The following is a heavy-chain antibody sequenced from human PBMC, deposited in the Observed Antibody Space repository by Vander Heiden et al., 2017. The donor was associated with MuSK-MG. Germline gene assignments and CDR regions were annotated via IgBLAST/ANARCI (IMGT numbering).Heavy chain of an antibody. V-gene: IGHV4-39*01. D-gene: IGHD2-2*02. CDR1: GGSISSSSYY. J-gene: IGHJ3*02. CDR3: AAIIESPTTDAFDI. Sequence: QLQLQESGLGLVKPSETLSLTCTVSGGSISSSSYYWGWIRQPPGKGLEWIGSIYYSGSTYYNPSLKSRVTISVDTSKNQFSLKLSSVTAADTAVYYCAAIIESPTTDAFDIWGQGTMVTVSS. CDR2: IYYSGST.